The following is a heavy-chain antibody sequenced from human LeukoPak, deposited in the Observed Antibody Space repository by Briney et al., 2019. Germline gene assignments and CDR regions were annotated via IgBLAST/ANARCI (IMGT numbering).Heavy chain of an antibody. V-gene: IGHV3-23*01. J-gene: IGHJ4*02. CDR1: GFTFSSYA. D-gene: IGHD6-19*01. CDR2: VSGSGGST. Sequence: PGGSLRLSCAASGFTFSSYAMSWVRQAPGKGLEWVSTVSGSGGSTYYADSVKGRFTISRDNSKNTLYLQMNSLRAEDTAVYYCAKVPSSGWYYFDYWGQGTLVTVSS. CDR3: AKVPSSGWYYFDY.